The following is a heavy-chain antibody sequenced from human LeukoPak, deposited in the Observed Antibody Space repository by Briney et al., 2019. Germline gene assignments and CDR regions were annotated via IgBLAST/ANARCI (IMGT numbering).Heavy chain of an antibody. Sequence: GGSLRLSCAASGFTFSSYSMNWVRQAPGKGLECVSYISSSSSTIYYADSVKGRFTISRDNAKNSLYLQMNSLRAEDTAVYYCARADYYDSSGPEASWGQGTLVTVSS. CDR1: GFTFSSYS. CDR3: ARADYYDSSGPEAS. D-gene: IGHD3-22*01. J-gene: IGHJ5*02. CDR2: ISSSSSTI. V-gene: IGHV3-48*01.